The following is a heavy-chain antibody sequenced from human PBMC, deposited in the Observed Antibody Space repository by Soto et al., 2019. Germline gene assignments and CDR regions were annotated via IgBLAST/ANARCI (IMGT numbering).Heavy chain of an antibody. Sequence: GGSLRLSCASSGITFSTYAMSWVRQAPGTGLEWVSSISASGSSTFYADSVRGRFTISRDTAKNTLYLQINSLTAEDTAVYYCARGTLTSIDMVDYWGQGTLVTVSS. CDR1: GITFSTYA. D-gene: IGHD2-21*01. CDR3: ARGTLTSIDMVDY. V-gene: IGHV3-23*01. J-gene: IGHJ4*02. CDR2: ISASGSST.